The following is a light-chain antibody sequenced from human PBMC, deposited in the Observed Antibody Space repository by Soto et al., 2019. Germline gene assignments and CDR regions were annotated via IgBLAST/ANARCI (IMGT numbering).Light chain of an antibody. CDR2: DAA. V-gene: IGKV3-11*01. Sequence: IVLTQSPATLSLSPGERATLSCRASQSVRSYLAWYQQKPGQAPRLLIYDAANRATGIPARFSGSGSGTDFTLTISSLEPEDFAVYFCQQRSNWPPTFGQGTKVEFK. CDR3: QQRSNWPPT. CDR1: QSVRSY. J-gene: IGKJ1*01.